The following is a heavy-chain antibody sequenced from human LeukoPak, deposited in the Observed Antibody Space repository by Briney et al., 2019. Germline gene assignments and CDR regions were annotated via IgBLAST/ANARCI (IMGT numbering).Heavy chain of an antibody. Sequence: SSETLSLTCTVSGGSISSSSYYWGGIRQPPGTGLEWIGSIYYSGSTYYNPSLKSRVTISVDTSKNQFSLKLSSVTAADTAVYYCARTIGYRRQSSFDYWGQGTLVTVSS. CDR2: IYYSGST. D-gene: IGHD5-18*01. V-gene: IGHV4-39*01. CDR1: GGSISSSSYY. CDR3: ARTIGYRRQSSFDY. J-gene: IGHJ4*02.